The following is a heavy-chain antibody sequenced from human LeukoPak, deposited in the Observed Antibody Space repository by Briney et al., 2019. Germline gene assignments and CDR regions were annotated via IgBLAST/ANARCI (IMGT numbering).Heavy chain of an antibody. D-gene: IGHD6-13*01. CDR2: INPNSGGT. V-gene: IGHV1-2*04. Sequence: ASVKVSCKASGYTFTGYYMHWVRQAPGQGLEWMGWINPNSGGTNYGQKFQGWVTMTRDTSISTAYMELSRLRSDDTAVYYCARGIAAAGASFDYWGQGTLVTVSS. J-gene: IGHJ4*02. CDR3: ARGIAAAGASFDY. CDR1: GYTFTGYY.